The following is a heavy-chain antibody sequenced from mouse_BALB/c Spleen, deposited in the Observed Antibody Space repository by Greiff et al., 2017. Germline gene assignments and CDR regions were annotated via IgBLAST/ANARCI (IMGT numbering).Heavy chain of an antibody. CDR2: ISYSGST. CDR3: ARWGLLRHYYAMDY. D-gene: IGHD1-2*01. CDR1: GYSITSDYA. J-gene: IGHJ4*01. Sequence: VQLQQSGPGLVKPSQSLSLTCTVTGYSITSDYAWNWIRQFPGNKLEWMGYISYSGSTSYNPSLKSRISITRDTSKNQFFLQLNSVTTEDTATYYCARWGLLRHYYAMDYWGQGTSVTVSS. V-gene: IGHV3-2*02.